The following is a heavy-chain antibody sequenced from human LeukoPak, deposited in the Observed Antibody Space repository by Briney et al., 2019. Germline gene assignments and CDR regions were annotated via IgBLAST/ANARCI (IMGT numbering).Heavy chain of an antibody. D-gene: IGHD6-13*01. CDR3: ARDRGIVAGSYYYYYMAV. J-gene: IGHJ6*03. CDR1: GFTFDDYG. Sequence: GGSLRLSCATSGFTFDDYGMSWVRQAPGKGLEWVSGINWNGGTTGYVDSVKGRFTISRDNAKNSLCLQMNSLRAEDTALYYCARDRGIVAGSYYYYYMAVWGKGTTVTVSS. V-gene: IGHV3-20*04. CDR2: INWNGGTT.